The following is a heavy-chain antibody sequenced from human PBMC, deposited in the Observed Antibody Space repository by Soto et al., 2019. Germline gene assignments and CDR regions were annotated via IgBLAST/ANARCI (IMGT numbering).Heavy chain of an antibody. CDR3: AREATDYYYYYMDV. CDR2: IIPILGIA. J-gene: IGHJ6*03. CDR1: GCTFSSYT. D-gene: IGHD1-26*01. Sequence: QVQLVQSGAEVKKPGSSVKVSCKASGCTFSSYTISWVRQAPGQGLEWMGRIIPILGIANYARKFQGRVTITADKSTSTAYMELSSLRSEDTAVYYCAREATDYYYYYMDVWGKGTTVTVSS. V-gene: IGHV1-69*08.